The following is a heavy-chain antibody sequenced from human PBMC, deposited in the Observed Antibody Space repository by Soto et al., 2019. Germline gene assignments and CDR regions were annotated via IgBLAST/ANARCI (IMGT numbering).Heavy chain of an antibody. V-gene: IGHV1-69*12. D-gene: IGHD3-22*01. Sequence: QVQLVQSGAEVKKPGSSVKVSCKASGGTFSSHALSWVRQAPGQGLEWMGGIIPFYGTTNYAQKFQGRVTITADESSTTAYMELSRLRSEDTDVYYCARDKRDHYDSSGYYPFDYWGQGTLVTVSS. CDR3: ARDKRDHYDSSGYYPFDY. J-gene: IGHJ4*02. CDR1: GGTFSSHA. CDR2: IIPFYGTT.